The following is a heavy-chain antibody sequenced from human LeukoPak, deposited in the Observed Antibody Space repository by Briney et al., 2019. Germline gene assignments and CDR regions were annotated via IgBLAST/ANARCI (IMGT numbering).Heavy chain of an antibody. CDR3: VKDLLQWYKFDS. Sequence: PGGSLRLSCTASGFTFSSYGIHWVRQAPGKGLEWVSFVRYDGINQYYADSVKGRFTVSRDNSKKTVSLQMHSLRREDTAVYYCVKDLLQWYKFDSWGQGTLVIVSS. CDR2: VRYDGINQ. CDR1: GFTFSSYG. J-gene: IGHJ4*02. V-gene: IGHV3-30*02. D-gene: IGHD4-23*01.